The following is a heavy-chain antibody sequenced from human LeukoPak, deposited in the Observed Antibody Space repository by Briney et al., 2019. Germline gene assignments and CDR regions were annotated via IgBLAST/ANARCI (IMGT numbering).Heavy chain of an antibody. CDR2: IYYSGST. J-gene: IGHJ4*02. CDR1: GGSISSYY. CDR3: ARGPLGYPAGNFDY. V-gene: IGHV4-59*01. Sequence: SETLSLTCTVSGGSISSYYWSWIRQPPGKGLEWIGYIYYSGSTNYNPSLKSRVTISVDTSKNQFSLKLSSVTAADTAVYYCARGPLGYPAGNFDYWGQGTLVTVSS. D-gene: IGHD2-15*01.